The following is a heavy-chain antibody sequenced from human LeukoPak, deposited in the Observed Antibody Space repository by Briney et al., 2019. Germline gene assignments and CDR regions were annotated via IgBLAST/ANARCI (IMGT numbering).Heavy chain of an antibody. CDR2: IYYSGST. J-gene: IGHJ3*02. CDR1: GVSISSYY. CDR3: ARTVKTRGDAFDI. V-gene: IGHV4-4*07. Sequence: SETLSLTCTVSGVSISSYYWTWIRQPAGKGLEWIGRIYYSGSTNYNPSLKSRVTISVDSSKTQFSLKLSSVTAADTAVFYCARTVKTRGDAFDIWGQGTMVTVSS. D-gene: IGHD4-23*01.